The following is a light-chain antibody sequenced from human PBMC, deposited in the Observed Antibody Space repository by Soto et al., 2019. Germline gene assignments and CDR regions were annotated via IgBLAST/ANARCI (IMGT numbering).Light chain of an antibody. J-gene: IGKJ5*01. Sequence: DIQMTQSPSTLSASVGDRVTITCRASQSISDWLAWYQQKPGKAPSLLIYKASNLESGVPSRFSGSGSGTEFTLTISSLQPDDFATYYCQQHNDYPITFGQGTRLE. CDR1: QSISDW. V-gene: IGKV1-5*03. CDR2: KAS. CDR3: QQHNDYPIT.